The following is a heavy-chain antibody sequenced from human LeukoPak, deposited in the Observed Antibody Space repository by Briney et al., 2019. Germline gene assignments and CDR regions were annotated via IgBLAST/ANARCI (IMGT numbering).Heavy chain of an antibody. V-gene: IGHV1-69*06. J-gene: IGHJ4*02. Sequence: SVKVSCKASGGTFSSYAISWVRQAPGQGLEWMGGIIPIFGTADYAQKFQGRVTITADKSTSTAYMELSSLRSEDTAVYYCACPGSITMAFDYWGQGTLVTVSS. CDR3: ACPGSITMAFDY. CDR2: IIPIFGTA. D-gene: IGHD3-10*01. CDR1: GGTFSSYA.